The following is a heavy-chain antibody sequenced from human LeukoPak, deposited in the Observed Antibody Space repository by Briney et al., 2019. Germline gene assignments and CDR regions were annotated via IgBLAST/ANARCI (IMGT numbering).Heavy chain of an antibody. CDR2: IYYSGTT. CDR3: ARRGSSFDWFDP. Sequence: PSETLSLTCSVSGGFISSYYWSRIRQPPGKGLEWIGYIYYSGTTNYNPSLKSRVTISVDTSKNQFSLNLSSVTAADTAVYYCARRGSSFDWFDPWGQGTLVTVSS. CDR1: GGFISSYY. V-gene: IGHV4-59*01. J-gene: IGHJ5*02. D-gene: IGHD6-6*01.